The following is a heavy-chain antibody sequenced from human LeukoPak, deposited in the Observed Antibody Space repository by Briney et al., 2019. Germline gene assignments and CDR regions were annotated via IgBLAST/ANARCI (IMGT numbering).Heavy chain of an antibody. V-gene: IGHV1-18*01. CDR1: GYTFTSYG. CDR2: ISAYNGNT. D-gene: IGHD6-19*01. Sequence: ASVTDSFKASGYTFTSYGISWVRQAPGQGLEWMGWISAYNGNTNYAQKFQGRVTMTTDTSTSTAYMELRSLRSDDTAVYYCARVKRSAVAGTPQDYWGQGTLVTVSS. CDR3: ARVKRSAVAGTPQDY. J-gene: IGHJ4*02.